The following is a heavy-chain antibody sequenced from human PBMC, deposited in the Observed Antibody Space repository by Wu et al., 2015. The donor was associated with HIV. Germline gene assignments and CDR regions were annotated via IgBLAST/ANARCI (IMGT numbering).Heavy chain of an antibody. CDR2: INPSSGST. Sequence: QVQLVQSEAEVKKPGASVRVSCETSGYTFTNYYIHWVRQAPGHGLEWMAWINPSSGSTILAEAFEGRISVATDTSLRTVYLELGSLTFRDTAMYFCARDATPITTEFDFWGQGTLITVSS. CDR1: GYTFTNYY. J-gene: IGHJ4*02. V-gene: IGHV1-2*02. D-gene: IGHD4-11*01. CDR3: ARDATPITTEFDF.